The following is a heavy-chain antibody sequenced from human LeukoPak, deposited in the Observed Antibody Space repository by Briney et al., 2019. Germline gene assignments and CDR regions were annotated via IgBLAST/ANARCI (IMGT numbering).Heavy chain of an antibody. CDR3: ARHSKKEIVGATTRAFDI. V-gene: IGHV4-39*01. CDR1: GGSISSGDYY. CDR2: IYYSGST. Sequence: SETLSLTCTVSGGSISSGDYYWSWIRQPPGKGLEWIGSIYYSGSTYYNPSLKSRVTISVDTSKNQFSLKLSSVTAADTAVYYCARHSKKEIVGATTRAFDIWGQGTTVTVSS. J-gene: IGHJ3*02. D-gene: IGHD1-26*01.